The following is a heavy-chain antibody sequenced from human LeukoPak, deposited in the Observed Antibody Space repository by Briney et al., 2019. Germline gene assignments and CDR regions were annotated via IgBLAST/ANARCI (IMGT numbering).Heavy chain of an antibody. D-gene: IGHD3-22*01. CDR3: AKALGSGYYYDSSGSPVGY. CDR2: ISGSGGST. J-gene: IGHJ4*02. V-gene: IGHV3-23*01. Sequence: GGSLRLSCAASGFTFSSYAVSWVRQAPGKGLEWVSAISGSGGSTYYADSVKGRFTISRDNSKNTLYLQMNSLRAEDTAVYYCAKALGSGYYYDSSGSPVGYWGQGTLVTVSS. CDR1: GFTFSSYA.